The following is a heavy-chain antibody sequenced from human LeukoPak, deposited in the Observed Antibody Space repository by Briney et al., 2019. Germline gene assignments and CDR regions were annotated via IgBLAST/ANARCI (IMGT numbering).Heavy chain of an antibody. J-gene: IGHJ4*02. V-gene: IGHV3-23*01. CDR2: ISDGGRST. Sequence: GGSLRLSCAASGFTFSTYAMIWVRQAPGKGLEWVSGISDGGRSTNYADSVKGRFTISRDNSKNTLYLQMNSLRAEDTAIYYCAKGLRPSGYYSQADFWGQGTLVTVSS. CDR1: GFTFSTYA. D-gene: IGHD3-22*01. CDR3: AKGLRPSGYYSQADF.